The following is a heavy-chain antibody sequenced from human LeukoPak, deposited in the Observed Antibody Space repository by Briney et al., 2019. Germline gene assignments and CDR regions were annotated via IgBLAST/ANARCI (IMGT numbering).Heavy chain of an antibody. D-gene: IGHD3-10*01. CDR2: IYSGGST. Sequence: PGGSLRLSCAASGFTVSSNYMSWVRQAPGKGLEWVSVIYSGGSTYYADSVKGRFTISRDNSKNTLYLQMNSLRAEDTAVYYCARAMVRGGAHYYYYTDVWGKGTTVTISS. CDR1: GFTVSSNY. V-gene: IGHV3-53*01. CDR3: ARAMVRGGAHYYYYTDV. J-gene: IGHJ6*03.